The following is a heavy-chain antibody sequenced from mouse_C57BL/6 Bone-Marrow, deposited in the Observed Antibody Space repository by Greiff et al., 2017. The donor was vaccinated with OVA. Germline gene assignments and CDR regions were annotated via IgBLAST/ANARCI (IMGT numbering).Heavy chain of an antibody. Sequence: VQLQQSGPELVKPGASVKISCTASGYTFTDYYINWVKQRPGQGLEWIGWIFPGSGSTYYNEKFKGKATLTVDKSSSTAYMWLSSLNSEDSAVYFCARSRDDGYWGQGTLVTVSA. CDR2: IFPGSGST. V-gene: IGHV1-75*01. CDR3: ARSRDDGY. J-gene: IGHJ3*02. CDR1: GYTFTDYY.